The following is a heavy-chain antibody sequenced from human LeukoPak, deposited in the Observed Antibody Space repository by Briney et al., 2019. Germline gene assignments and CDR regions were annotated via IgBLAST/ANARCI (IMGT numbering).Heavy chain of an antibody. J-gene: IGHJ4*02. CDR1: GVSISTYH. V-gene: IGHV4-4*07. D-gene: IGHD2-2*01. CDR3: ARGRQYCSSTSCLLLDY. Sequence: SETLSLTCTVSGVSISTYHWTWIRQPAGKGLEWIGRIYTSGSTNYNPSLKSRVTISVDTSKNQFSLKLSSVTAADTAVYYCARGRQYCSSTSCLLLDYWGQGTLVTVSS. CDR2: IYTSGST.